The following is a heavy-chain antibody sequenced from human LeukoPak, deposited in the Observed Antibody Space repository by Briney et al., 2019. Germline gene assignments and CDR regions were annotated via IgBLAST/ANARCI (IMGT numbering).Heavy chain of an antibody. CDR3: ARASWAYSPFDS. Sequence: TPSETLSLTCTVSGDVITSYYWSWIRLPPGKALEWIGYVYYTGSTAYNPSLKSRVTISADTSKNQFSLKLNSVTAADTAVYYCARASWAYSPFDSWGQGTLVTVSS. D-gene: IGHD2-21*01. CDR1: GDVITSYY. CDR2: VYYTGST. J-gene: IGHJ4*02. V-gene: IGHV4-59*08.